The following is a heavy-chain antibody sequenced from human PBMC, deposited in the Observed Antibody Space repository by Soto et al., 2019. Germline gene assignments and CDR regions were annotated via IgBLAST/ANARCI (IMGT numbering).Heavy chain of an antibody. CDR2: ISYDGSNK. CDR1: GFTFSSYG. CDR3: AKDRAAAGIVSAFDI. J-gene: IGHJ3*02. V-gene: IGHV3-30*18. D-gene: IGHD6-13*01. Sequence: GGSLRLSCAASGFTFSSYGMHWVRQAPGKGLEWAAVISYDGSNKYYADSVKGRFTISRDNSKNTLYLQMNSLRAEDTAVYYCAKDRAAAGIVSAFDIWGQGTMVTVSS.